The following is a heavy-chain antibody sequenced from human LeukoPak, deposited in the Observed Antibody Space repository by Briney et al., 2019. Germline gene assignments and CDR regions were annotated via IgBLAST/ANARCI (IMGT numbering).Heavy chain of an antibody. CDR3: ARGRYCSGGSCLGGKWFDP. V-gene: IGHV4-34*01. Sequence: SETLSLTCAVYGGSFSGYYWSWIRQPPGKGLEWIGEINHSGSTNYNPSLKSRVTISVDTSKNQFSLKLSSVTAADTAVYYCARGRYCSGGSCLGGKWFDPWGQGTLVTVSS. CDR2: INHSGST. D-gene: IGHD2-15*01. J-gene: IGHJ5*02. CDR1: GGSFSGYY.